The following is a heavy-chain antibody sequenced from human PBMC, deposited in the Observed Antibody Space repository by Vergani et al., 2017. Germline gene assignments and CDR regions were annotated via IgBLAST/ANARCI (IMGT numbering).Heavy chain of an antibody. CDR3: ATGAGPFDI. Sequence: QLQLRESGPGLMKPSETLSLTCTVFGESISSTSSYWGWIRQTPGKELEWIGSTYSSGSTYYNPSLESRITISVATSKNQFSLKLTSVTAADTAVYYCATGAGPFDIWGQGTLVTVSS. CDR1: GESISSTSSY. CDR2: TYSSGST. V-gene: IGHV4-39*07. J-gene: IGHJ4*02. D-gene: IGHD7-27*01.